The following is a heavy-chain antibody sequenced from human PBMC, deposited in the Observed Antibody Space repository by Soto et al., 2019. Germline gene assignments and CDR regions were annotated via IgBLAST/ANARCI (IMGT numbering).Heavy chain of an antibody. V-gene: IGHV3-15*01. CDR1: GFTFSNAW. J-gene: IGHJ4*02. Sequence: EVQLVESGGGLVKPGGSLRLSCAASGFTFSNAWMSWVRQAPGKGLEWVGRIKSKTDGGTTDYAAPVKGRFTISRDDSKNTLYLQMNSLKTEDTAVYYCTTVLGPGSTGTDIWGQGTLVTVSS. CDR3: TTVLGPGSTGTDI. CDR2: IKSKTDGGTT. D-gene: IGHD1-1*01.